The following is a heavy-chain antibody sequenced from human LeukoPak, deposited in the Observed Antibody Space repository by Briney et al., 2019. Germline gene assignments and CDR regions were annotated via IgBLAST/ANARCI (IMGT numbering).Heavy chain of an antibody. J-gene: IGHJ4*02. CDR2: ISWNSGSI. D-gene: IGHD6-13*01. V-gene: IGHV3-9*01. Sequence: GGSLRLSCAASGFTLDDYAMHWVRQAPGKGLEWVSGISWNSGSIGYADSVRGRFTISRDNSKNTLYLQMNSLRAEDTAVYYCAKGFFTAAAATTGGYWGQGTLVTVSS. CDR3: AKGFFTAAAATTGGY. CDR1: GFTLDDYA.